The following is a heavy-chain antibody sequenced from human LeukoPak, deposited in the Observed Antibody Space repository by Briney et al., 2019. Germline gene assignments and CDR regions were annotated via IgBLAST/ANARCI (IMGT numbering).Heavy chain of an antibody. J-gene: IGHJ5*02. Sequence: SQTLSLTCTLSGGSITSGRYYWTWIRQHPQRGLEWIGYVSCSGSTNYNSSLKSRLTVSADTSKNQFYLRLTSVTAADTAVYYCARDPRGDITGTTFDRWGQGTLVTVS. CDR3: ARDPRGDITGTTFDR. D-gene: IGHD1-20*01. CDR1: GGSITSGRYY. V-gene: IGHV4-31*03. CDR2: VSCSGST.